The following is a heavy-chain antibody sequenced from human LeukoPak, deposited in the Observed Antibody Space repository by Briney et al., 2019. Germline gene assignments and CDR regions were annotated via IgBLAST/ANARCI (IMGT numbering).Heavy chain of an antibody. V-gene: IGHV3-30*02. CDR2: VRYDGSNK. Sequence: GGSLRLSCVTSRFTFSSYGMHWVRQTPGKGLEWVAFVRYDGSNKYYADSVKGRFTISRDNSKNTLFLQMNNLRGEDTAVYYCARASSDGIIPAATSFDCWGQGTLVTVSS. J-gene: IGHJ4*02. D-gene: IGHD2-2*01. CDR1: RFTFSSYG. CDR3: ARASSDGIIPAATSFDC.